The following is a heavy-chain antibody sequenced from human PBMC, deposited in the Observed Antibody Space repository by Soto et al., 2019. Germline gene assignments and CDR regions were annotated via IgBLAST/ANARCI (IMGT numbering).Heavy chain of an antibody. CDR1: GYSFTSYA. V-gene: IGHV1-46*01. J-gene: IGHJ1*01. Sequence: GASVKVSCKASGYSFTSYAMHWVRQAPGQGLEWMGIINPSGGSTSYAQKFQGRVTITRDTSTSTAYMELSSLRSEDTAVYYCARDPYSYSGSYLQPWGQGTLVTVSS. CDR2: INPSGGST. D-gene: IGHD1-26*01. CDR3: ARDPYSYSGSYLQP.